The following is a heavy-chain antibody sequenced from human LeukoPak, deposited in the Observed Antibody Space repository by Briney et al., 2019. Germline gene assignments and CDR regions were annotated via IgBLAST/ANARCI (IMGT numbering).Heavy chain of an antibody. D-gene: IGHD3-10*01. J-gene: IGHJ4*02. CDR2: ISSSGSYI. CDR1: GFTFSSYS. V-gene: IGHV3-21*01. Sequence: PGGSLRLSCAASGFTFSSYSMNWVRQAPGKGLEWVSSISSSGSYIYYADSVKGRFTISRDNAKNSLYLQMNSLRAEDTAVYYCASLDGSGSPCIDYWGQGTLVTVSS. CDR3: ASLDGSGSPCIDY.